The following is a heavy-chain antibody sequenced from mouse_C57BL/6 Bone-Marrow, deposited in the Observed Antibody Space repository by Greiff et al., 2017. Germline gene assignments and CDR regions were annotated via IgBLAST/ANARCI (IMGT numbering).Heavy chain of an antibody. J-gene: IGHJ1*03. D-gene: IGHD2-3*01. CDR1: GFTFSDYY. V-gene: IGHV5-12*01. CDR2: ISNGGGST. Sequence: EVKVVESGGGLVQPGGSLKLSCAASGFTFSDYYMYWVRQTPEKRLEWVAYISNGGGSTYYPDTVKGRFTISRDNAKNTLYLQMSRLKSEDTAMYYCARHRGYYLYFDVWGTGTTVTVSS. CDR3: ARHRGYYLYFDV.